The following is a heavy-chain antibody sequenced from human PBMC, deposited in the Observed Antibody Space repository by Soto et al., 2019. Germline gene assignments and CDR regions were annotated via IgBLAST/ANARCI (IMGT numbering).Heavy chain of an antibody. V-gene: IGHV3-11*01. J-gene: IGHJ4*02. CDR2: VSSSGTI. D-gene: IGHD2-2*01. Sequence: PGGSLRLSWAVSGCTFSASYMSWLRQAQGKGLEWVSHVSSSGTIFYADSVKGRFTISRDNAKNSLYLQMNSLRVEDTAVYYCARDVPYCSSPNCERYFDYWGQGTLVTVSS. CDR1: GCTFSASY. CDR3: ARDVPYCSSPNCERYFDY.